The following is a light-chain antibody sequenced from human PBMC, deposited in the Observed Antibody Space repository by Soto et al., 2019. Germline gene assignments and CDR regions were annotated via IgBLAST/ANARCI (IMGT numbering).Light chain of an antibody. J-gene: IGLJ1*01. V-gene: IGLV2-14*03. CDR2: DIR. CDR3: SSYTRSSTRV. Sequence: QSVLTQPASVSGSPGQSITISCTGTSSDVGGYKYVSWYKQHPGKAPKLMIYDIRNRPSGVSNRFSGSKSGNTASLTISGLQAEDEADYYCSSYTRSSTRVIGTGTKLTVL. CDR1: SSDVGGYKY.